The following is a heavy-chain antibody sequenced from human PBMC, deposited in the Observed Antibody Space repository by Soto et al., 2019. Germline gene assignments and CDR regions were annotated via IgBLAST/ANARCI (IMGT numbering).Heavy chain of an antibody. D-gene: IGHD6-19*01. CDR2: ISAYNGNT. Sequence: QVQLVQSGAEVKKPGASVKVSCKASGYTFTSYGISWVRQAPGQGREWMGWISAYNGNTKSAQKLQGRVPKTTDTSTSTAYMELRSLRSDDTAVYYCARDLAVGLVDYWGQGTLVTVSS. J-gene: IGHJ4*02. CDR1: GYTFTSYG. V-gene: IGHV1-18*01. CDR3: ARDLAVGLVDY.